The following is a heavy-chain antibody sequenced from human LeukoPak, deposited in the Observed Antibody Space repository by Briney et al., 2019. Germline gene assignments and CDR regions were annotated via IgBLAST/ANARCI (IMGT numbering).Heavy chain of an antibody. V-gene: IGHV1-18*01. D-gene: IGHD6-19*01. CDR1: GYTFTSYG. J-gene: IGHJ5*02. CDR2: ISAYNGNT. CDR3: ARAGSGWFTRRWFDP. Sequence: ASVKVSCKASGYTFTSYGNSWVRQAPGQGLEWMGWISAYNGNTNYAQKLQGRVTMTTDTSTSTAYMELRSLRSDDTAVYYCARAGSGWFTRRWFDPWGQGTLVTVSS.